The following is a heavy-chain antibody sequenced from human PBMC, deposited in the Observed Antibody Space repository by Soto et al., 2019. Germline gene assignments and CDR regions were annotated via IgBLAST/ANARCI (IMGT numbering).Heavy chain of an antibody. CDR1: GYTFTSYG. CDR3: ARVPITGTTLGGAFDI. J-gene: IGHJ3*02. Sequence: ASVKVSCKASGYTFTSYGISWVRQAPGQGLEWMGWISAYNGNTNYAQKLQGRVTMTTDTSTSTAYMELRSLRSDDTAVYYCARVPITGTTLGGAFDIWGQGTMVTVSS. CDR2: ISAYNGNT. V-gene: IGHV1-18*01. D-gene: IGHD1-7*01.